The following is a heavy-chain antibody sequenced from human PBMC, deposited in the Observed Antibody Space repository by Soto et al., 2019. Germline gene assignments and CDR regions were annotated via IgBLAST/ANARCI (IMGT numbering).Heavy chain of an antibody. CDR3: ARDQGNSSSWPIDF. CDR2: INPKNGDT. Sequence: GASVKVSCKTSGYIFTDYYIQWVRQAPGQGLEWMGYINPKNGDTTYEQKYQGWVTMTRDTSVNTAYINHRSLRFNDTAVYYCARDQGNSSSWPIDFWGQGTQVTVSS. J-gene: IGHJ4*02. CDR1: GYIFTDYY. V-gene: IGHV1-2*04. D-gene: IGHD6-13*01.